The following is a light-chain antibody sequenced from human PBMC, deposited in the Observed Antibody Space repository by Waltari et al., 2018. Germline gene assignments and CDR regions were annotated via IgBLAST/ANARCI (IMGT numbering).Light chain of an antibody. V-gene: IGKV3-20*01. CDR1: QSVNRA. CDR2: GIF. Sequence: EIVLTQSPGTLPLSPGERATLSCKASQSVNRALAWYQQKPGQAPRLLIYGIFDRAAGTPDRFSGSGSGTDFSLTISRLEPEDFAVYYCQHYLRLPVTFGQGTRVEVK. CDR3: QHYLRLPVT. J-gene: IGKJ1*01.